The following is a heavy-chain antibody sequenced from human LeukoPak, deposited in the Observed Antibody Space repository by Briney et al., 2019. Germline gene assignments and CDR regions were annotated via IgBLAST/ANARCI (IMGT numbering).Heavy chain of an antibody. CDR2: IYYSGST. CDR3: ASTTRRYYYDSSGSPSFDY. Sequence: SETLSLTCTVSGVSISSYYWSWIRQPPGKGLEWIGYIYYSGSTNYNPSLKSRVTISVDTSKNQFSLKLSSVTAADTAVYYCASTTRRYYYDSSGSPSFDYWGQGTLVTVSS. CDR1: GVSISSYY. V-gene: IGHV4-59*01. J-gene: IGHJ4*02. D-gene: IGHD3-22*01.